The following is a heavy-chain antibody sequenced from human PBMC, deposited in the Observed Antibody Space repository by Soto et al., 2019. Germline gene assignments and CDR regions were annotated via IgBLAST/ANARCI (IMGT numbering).Heavy chain of an antibody. D-gene: IGHD3-10*01. V-gene: IGHV4-59*01. CDR1: GGSISSYY. CDR2: IYYSGST. Sequence: PSETLSLTCTVSGGSISSYYWSWIRQPPGKGLEWIGYIYYSGSTNYNPSLKSRVTISVDTSKNQFSLKLSSVTAADTAVYYCARSMGSGSYYRTTYYYYYGMDVWGQGITVTVPS. CDR3: ARSMGSGSYYRTTYYYYYGMDV. J-gene: IGHJ6*02.